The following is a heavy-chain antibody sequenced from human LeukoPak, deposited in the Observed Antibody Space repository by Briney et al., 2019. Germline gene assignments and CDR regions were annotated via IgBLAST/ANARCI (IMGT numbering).Heavy chain of an antibody. J-gene: IGHJ4*02. Sequence: GGSLRLSCAASGFTFSIHGMHWVRQAPGKGLEWVAVISSDGSNKYYADSVKGRFTISRDTSKNTLYLQMNSLRADDTAVYYCAKDSSAWYENLDYWGQGTLVTVSS. V-gene: IGHV3-30*18. D-gene: IGHD6-19*01. CDR1: GFTFSIHG. CDR3: AKDSSAWYENLDY. CDR2: ISSDGSNK.